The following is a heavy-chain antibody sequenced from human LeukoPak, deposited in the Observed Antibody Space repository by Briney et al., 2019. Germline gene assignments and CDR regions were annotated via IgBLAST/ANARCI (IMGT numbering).Heavy chain of an antibody. CDR1: GGSISSYY. CDR3: ARQYSSSWYPTIYGFYFDY. D-gene: IGHD6-13*01. Sequence: SETLSLTCTVSGGSISSYYWSWIRQPAGKGLEWIGRIYTSGSTNYNPSLKSRVTMSVDTSKNQFSLKLSSVTAADTAVYYCARQYSSSWYPTIYGFYFDYWGQGTLVTVSS. CDR2: IYTSGST. V-gene: IGHV4-4*07. J-gene: IGHJ4*02.